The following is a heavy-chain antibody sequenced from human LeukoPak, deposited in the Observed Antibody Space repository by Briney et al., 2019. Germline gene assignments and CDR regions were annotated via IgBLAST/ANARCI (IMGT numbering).Heavy chain of an antibody. CDR1: GFTLSSYS. CDR3: ARDRQDSGYDMYAFDI. J-gene: IGHJ3*02. D-gene: IGHD5-12*01. CDR2: ISSSSSTI. Sequence: GGSLRLSCAASGFTLSSYSMNWVRQAPGKGLEWVSYISSSSSTIYYADSVKGRFTISRDNAKNSLYLQMNSLRAEDTAVYYCARDRQDSGYDMYAFDIWGQGTMVTVSS. V-gene: IGHV3-48*01.